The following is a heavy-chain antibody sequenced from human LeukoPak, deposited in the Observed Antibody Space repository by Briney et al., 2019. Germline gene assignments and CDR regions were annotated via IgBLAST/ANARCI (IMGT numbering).Heavy chain of an antibody. D-gene: IGHD2-8*01. CDR3: ARENYCTNGVCWAFDP. V-gene: IGHV4-39*07. Sequence: PSGTLSLTCSVSGGSISSSDYYWSWLRQPPGKGLEWLGNIYYTGSTSYNPSLKSRVTLSADTFKNQFSLHLSSVTAADTAVYYCARENYCTNGVCWAFDPWGQGTLVTVSS. J-gene: IGHJ5*02. CDR1: GGSISSSDYY. CDR2: IYYTGST.